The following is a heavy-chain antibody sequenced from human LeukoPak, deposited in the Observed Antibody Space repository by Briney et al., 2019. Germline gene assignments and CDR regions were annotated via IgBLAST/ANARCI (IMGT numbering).Heavy chain of an antibody. V-gene: IGHV4-30-4*01. D-gene: IGHD3-10*01. CDR2: IYYSGST. CDR1: GGSISSGDYY. CDR3: ARVTNTMVRGVPSPRNYYYYGMDV. J-gene: IGHJ6*04. Sequence: SETLSLTCTVSGGSISSGDYYWSWIRQPPGKGLEWIGYIYYSGSTYYNPSLKSRVTISVDTSKNQFSLKLSSVTAADTAVYYCARVTNTMVRGVPSPRNYYYYGMDVWGKGTTVTVSS.